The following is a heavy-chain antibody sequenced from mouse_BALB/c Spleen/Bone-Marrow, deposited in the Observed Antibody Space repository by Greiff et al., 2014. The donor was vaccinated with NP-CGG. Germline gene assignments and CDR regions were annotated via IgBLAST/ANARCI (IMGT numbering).Heavy chain of an antibody. D-gene: IGHD4-1*01. CDR2: IYPGDGDT. J-gene: IGHJ2*01. CDR3: ARVRNWADY. CDR1: GYAFSSYW. Sequence: VKSVESGAELVRPGSSVKISCKASGYAFSSYWMNWVKQRPGQGLEWIGQIYPGDGDTNYNGKFKGKATLTADKSSSTAYMQLSSLTSEDSAVYFCARVRNWADYWGQGTTLTVSS. V-gene: IGHV1-80*01.